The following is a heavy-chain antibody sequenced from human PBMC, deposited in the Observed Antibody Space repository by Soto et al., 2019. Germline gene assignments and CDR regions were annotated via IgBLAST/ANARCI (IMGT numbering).Heavy chain of an antibody. D-gene: IGHD2-15*01. CDR1: GFTLSEHY. CDR3: ARVLVAGYYFYGMDV. Sequence: EVQLVESGGNLVQPGGSLRLSCAVSGFTLSEHYVDWVRQAPGKGLEWVGRTRNKANGYTTEYAASVKGRFTISRDDLKNSVELQMNSLKTEHTAVYYCARVLVAGYYFYGMDVWGQGTTVTVSS. V-gene: IGHV3-72*01. CDR2: TRNKANGYTT. J-gene: IGHJ6*02.